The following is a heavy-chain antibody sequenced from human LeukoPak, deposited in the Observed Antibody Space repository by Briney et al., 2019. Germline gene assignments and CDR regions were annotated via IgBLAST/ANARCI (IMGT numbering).Heavy chain of an antibody. J-gene: IGHJ4*02. CDR1: GFTVISYW. CDR3: ARDAPGNTALDY. Sequence: GGSLRLSCAASGFTVISYWMHWVRQAPGKGLVWVSRINGYGSSTDFADSVKGRFTISRDNAKNTLYLQMNSLRAEDTAVYYCARDAPGNTALDYWGQGTLVTVSS. CDR2: INGYGSST. V-gene: IGHV3-74*01. D-gene: IGHD5-18*01.